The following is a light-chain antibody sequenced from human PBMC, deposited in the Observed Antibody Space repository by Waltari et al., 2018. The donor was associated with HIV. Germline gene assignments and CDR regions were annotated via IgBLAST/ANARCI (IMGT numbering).Light chain of an antibody. V-gene: IGKV3-15*01. CDR1: QGISTD. J-gene: IGKJ2*01. CDR2: DAS. CDR3: QQYINWPPYT. Sequence: EIVMTQSPATLSVSPGERVTLSYRASQGISTDLAWYQQKPGQAPRLLIYDASTRATDIPARFSGSGSGTEFTLTISSLQSEDFAIYYCQQYINWPPYTFGQGTKLEIK.